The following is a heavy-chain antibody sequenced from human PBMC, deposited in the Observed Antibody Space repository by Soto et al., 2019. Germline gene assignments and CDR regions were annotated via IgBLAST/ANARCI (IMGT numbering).Heavy chain of an antibody. CDR1: GFTFSDYY. CDR3: ARAYSSSIYYYYGMDV. D-gene: IGHD6-6*01. J-gene: IGHJ6*02. CDR2: ISSSSSYT. V-gene: IGHV3-11*06. Sequence: PGGSLRLSCAASGFTFSDYYMSWIRQAPGKGLEWVSYISSSSSYTNYADSVKGRFTISRDNAKNSLYLQMNSLRAEDTAVYYCARAYSSSIYYYYGMDVWGQGTTVTVS.